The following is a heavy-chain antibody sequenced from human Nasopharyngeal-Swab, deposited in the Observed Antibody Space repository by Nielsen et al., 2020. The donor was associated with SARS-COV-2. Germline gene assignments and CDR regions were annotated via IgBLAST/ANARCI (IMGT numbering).Heavy chain of an antibody. Sequence: ASVTVSCKASGYTFTGHYMHWVRQAPGQGLEWMGRINPNSGGTNYAQKFQGSVTMTRDTSITTAYMELSRLRSDDTAVYYCARNDEVVRFGVDYWGQGTLVTVSS. D-gene: IGHD3-16*01. CDR2: INPNSGGT. J-gene: IGHJ4*02. V-gene: IGHV1-2*06. CDR1: GYTFTGHY. CDR3: ARNDEVVRFGVDY.